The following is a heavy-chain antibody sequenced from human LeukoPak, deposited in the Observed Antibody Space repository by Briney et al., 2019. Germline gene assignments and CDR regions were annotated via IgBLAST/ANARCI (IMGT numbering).Heavy chain of an antibody. V-gene: IGHV1-69*04. CDR1: GGTFNNYA. CDR3: ARGGIQLWVDY. J-gene: IGHJ4*02. CDR2: IIPIFDIV. Sequence: ASVKVSCKASGGTFNNYAITWVRQAPGQGLEWMGRIIPIFDIVNYTQKFQGKVTITADTITNTAYMELSSLRSEDTAVYYCARGGIQLWVDYWGQGTLVTVSS. D-gene: IGHD5-18*01.